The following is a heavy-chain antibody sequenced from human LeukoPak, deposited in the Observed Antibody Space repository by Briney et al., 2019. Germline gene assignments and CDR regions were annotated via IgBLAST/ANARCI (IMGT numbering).Heavy chain of an antibody. V-gene: IGHV1-69*13. D-gene: IGHD5-18*01. J-gene: IGHJ5*02. CDR1: GGTFSSYA. Sequence: SLKVSCKASGGTFSSYAINWVRQAPGQGLEWMGEIIPIFSTSNYAQKFQGRVTITADESTSTAYMELSRLRSEDTAFYYCASARATAMEDNWFDPWGQGTLVTVSS. CDR2: IIPIFSTS. CDR3: ASARATAMEDNWFDP.